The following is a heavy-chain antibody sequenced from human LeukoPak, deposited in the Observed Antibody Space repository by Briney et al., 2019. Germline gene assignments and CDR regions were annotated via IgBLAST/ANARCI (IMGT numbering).Heavy chain of an antibody. Sequence: GGSLRLSCAASGFTFSSYGMHWVRQAPGKGLEWVAFLRYDGSNKYYADSVKGRFTISRDNSKNTLYQQMNSLRAEDTAVYYCAKDRLYSYGRTPLNGWGQGTLVSVSS. CDR1: GFTFSSYG. D-gene: IGHD5-18*01. CDR2: LRYDGSNK. J-gene: IGHJ4*02. V-gene: IGHV3-30*02. CDR3: AKDRLYSYGRTPLNG.